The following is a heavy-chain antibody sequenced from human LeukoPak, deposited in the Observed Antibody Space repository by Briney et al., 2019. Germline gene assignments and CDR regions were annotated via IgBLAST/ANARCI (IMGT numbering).Heavy chain of an antibody. CDR2: INSDGSST. Sequence: GGSLRLSCAASGFTFSSYWMHWVRQAPGKGLGWVSRINSDGSSTSYADSVKGRFTISRDNAKNTLYLQMNSLRAEDTAVYYCARARNYYYGSGSYYLFAFDIWGQGTMVTVSS. J-gene: IGHJ3*02. D-gene: IGHD3-10*01. CDR3: ARARNYYYGSGSYYLFAFDI. CDR1: GFTFSSYW. V-gene: IGHV3-74*01.